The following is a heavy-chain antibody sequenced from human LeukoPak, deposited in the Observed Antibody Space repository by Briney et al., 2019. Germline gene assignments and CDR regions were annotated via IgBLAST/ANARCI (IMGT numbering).Heavy chain of an antibody. CDR3: ARESGWHTGRRNYYYYYGMDV. Sequence: SETLSLTCTVSGGSISSYYWSWIRQPPGKGLEWIGYIYYSGSTNYNPSLKSRVTISVDTSKNQFSLKLSSVTAADTAVYYCARESGWHTGRRNYYYYYGMDVWGQGTTVTVSS. D-gene: IGHD6-19*01. CDR1: GGSISSYY. CDR2: IYYSGST. V-gene: IGHV4-59*12. J-gene: IGHJ6*02.